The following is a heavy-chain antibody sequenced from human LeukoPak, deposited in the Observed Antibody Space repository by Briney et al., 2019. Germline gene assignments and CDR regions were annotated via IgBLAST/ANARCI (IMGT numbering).Heavy chain of an antibody. CDR1: GFTFSSYA. V-gene: IGHV3-23*01. J-gene: IGHJ6*03. CDR3: AKDSASITIFGVVIGGYYYYYYMDV. D-gene: IGHD3-3*01. CDR2: ISGSGGST. Sequence: GGSLILPCAASGFTFSSYAMSWVRQAPGKGLEWVSAISGSGGSTYYADSVKGRFTISRDNSKNTLYLQMNSLRAEDTAVYYCAKDSASITIFGVVIGGYYYYYYMDVWGKGTTVTVSS.